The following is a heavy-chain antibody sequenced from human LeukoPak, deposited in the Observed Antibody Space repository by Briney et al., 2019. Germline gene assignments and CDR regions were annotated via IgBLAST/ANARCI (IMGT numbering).Heavy chain of an antibody. V-gene: IGHV1-18*01. D-gene: IGHD3-22*01. CDR1: GYTFTSYG. Sequence: ASVNVSCKASGYTFTSYGISWVRQAPGQGLEWMGWISAYNGNTNYAQKLQGRVTMTTDTSTSTAYMELRSLRSDDTAVYYCAREYYYDSSGYCFDYWGQGTMVTVSS. J-gene: IGHJ4*02. CDR2: ISAYNGNT. CDR3: AREYYYDSSGYCFDY.